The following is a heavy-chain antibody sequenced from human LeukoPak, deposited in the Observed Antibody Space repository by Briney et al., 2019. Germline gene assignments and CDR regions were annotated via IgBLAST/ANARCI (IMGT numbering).Heavy chain of an antibody. CDR3: ARDRYSSSNFDY. CDR2: IRYDGTYT. J-gene: IGHJ4*02. D-gene: IGHD6-6*01. V-gene: IGHV3-30*02. Sequence: VAFIRYDGTYTDYADSVKGRFTISRDNSKNTLYLQMNSLRAEDTAVYYCARDRYSSSNFDYWGQGTLVTVSS.